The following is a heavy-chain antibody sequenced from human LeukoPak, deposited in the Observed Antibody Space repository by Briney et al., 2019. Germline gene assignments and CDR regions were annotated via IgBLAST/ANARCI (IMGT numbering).Heavy chain of an antibody. Sequence: PSETLSLTCTVSGYSISSGYYWGWIRQPPGKGLEWIGGIYHSGSTYYNPSLKSRVTISVDTSKNQFSLKLSSVTAADTAVYYCARDLGYYDSSGYRPATRFDYWGQGTLVTVSS. J-gene: IGHJ4*02. CDR2: IYHSGST. D-gene: IGHD3-22*01. CDR3: ARDLGYYDSSGYRPATRFDY. V-gene: IGHV4-38-2*02. CDR1: GYSISSGYY.